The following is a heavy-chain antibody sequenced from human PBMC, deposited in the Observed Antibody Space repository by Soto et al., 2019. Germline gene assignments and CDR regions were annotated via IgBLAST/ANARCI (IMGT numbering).Heavy chain of an antibody. J-gene: IGHJ4*02. CDR3: AKDLIGPGTPEGFDY. Sequence: PGGSLRLSCAASGFTFSSYGVHWVRQAPGKGLEWVAVISYDGSNKYYADSVKGRFTISRDNSKNTLYLQMNSLRAEDTAVYYCAKDLIGPGTPEGFDYWGQGTLVTVSS. CDR2: ISYDGSNK. V-gene: IGHV3-30*18. CDR1: GFTFSSYG.